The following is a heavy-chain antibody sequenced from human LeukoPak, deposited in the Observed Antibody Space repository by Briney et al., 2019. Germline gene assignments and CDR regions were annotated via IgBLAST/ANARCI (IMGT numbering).Heavy chain of an antibody. V-gene: IGHV4-39*01. D-gene: IGHD2-2*01. CDR3: ARPLRTSNWFDP. CDR2: IYYSGST. J-gene: IGHJ5*02. Sequence: SETLCLTCTVSGGSISSSSYYWGWIRQPPVKGMEWIGSIYYSGSTYYNPSLKSRVTISVDTSKNQFSLKLTSVTAADTAVYYCARPLRTSNWFDPWGQGTLVTVSS. CDR1: GGSISSSSYY.